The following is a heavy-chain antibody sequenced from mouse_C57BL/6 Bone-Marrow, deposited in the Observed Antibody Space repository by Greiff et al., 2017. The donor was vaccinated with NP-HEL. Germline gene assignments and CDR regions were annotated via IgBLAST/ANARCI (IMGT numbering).Heavy chain of an antibody. D-gene: IGHD2-4*01. CDR1: GFTFSSYG. CDR3: ARARVYYDYDEGFAY. Sequence: EVKLVESGGDLVKPGGSLKLSCAASGFTFSSYGMSWVRQTPDKRLEWVATISSGGSYTYYPDSVKGRFTISRDYAKNTLYLQMSSLKSEDTAMYYCARARVYYDYDEGFAYWGQGTLVTVSA. V-gene: IGHV5-6*01. J-gene: IGHJ3*01. CDR2: ISSGGSYT.